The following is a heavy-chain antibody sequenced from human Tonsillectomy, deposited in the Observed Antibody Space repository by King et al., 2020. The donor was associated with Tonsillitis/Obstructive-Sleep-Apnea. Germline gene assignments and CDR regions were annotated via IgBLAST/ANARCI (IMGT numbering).Heavy chain of an antibody. D-gene: IGHD2-15*01. CDR3: ARQDCSSSSCRNWFVP. V-gene: IGHV4-39*01. Sequence: QLQESGPGLVKPSETLSLTCTVSGGSISSSSYYWGWIRQPPGKGLEWIGSIYDSGSTYYNPSVKSRVTISVDTSKNQFSLKLSSVTAADTAVYYCARQDCSSSSCRNWFVPWGQGTLVTVSS. J-gene: IGHJ5*02. CDR1: GGSISSSSYY. CDR2: IYDSGST.